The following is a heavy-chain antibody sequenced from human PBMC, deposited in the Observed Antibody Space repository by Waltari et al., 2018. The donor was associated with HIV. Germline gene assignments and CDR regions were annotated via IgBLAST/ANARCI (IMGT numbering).Heavy chain of an antibody. CDR1: GAAFNDYH. D-gene: IGHD3-10*01. CDR3: TRGLQMTSYASGNGLWEEMLSKYFFDL. V-gene: IGHV4-34*01. J-gene: IGHJ4*02. CDR2: VGPGGIV. Sequence: QVPLPPWGTGLFQPSQALPLTCPVYGAAFNDYHLTCSRQSPATPQLWLGEVGPGGIVNVIPSLRRRLTLSTDASKNQFSLTLTSVIAADTAIYFCTRGLQMTSYASGNGLWEEMLSKYFFDLWGLGTRVVVSS.